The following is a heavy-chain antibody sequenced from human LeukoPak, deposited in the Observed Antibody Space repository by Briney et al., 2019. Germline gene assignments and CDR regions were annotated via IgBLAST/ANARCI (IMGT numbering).Heavy chain of an antibody. D-gene: IGHD4-11*01. CDR2: IYGGGST. CDR1: GFTVSSNY. CDR3: ARETVTTIDY. J-gene: IGHJ4*02. Sequence: GRSLRLSCAASGFTVSSNYMSWVRQAPGKGLEWVSVIYGGGSTYYADSVKGRFTISRDNSKNTLYLQMNSLRAEDTAVYYCARETVTTIDYWGQGTLVTVSS. V-gene: IGHV3-53*01.